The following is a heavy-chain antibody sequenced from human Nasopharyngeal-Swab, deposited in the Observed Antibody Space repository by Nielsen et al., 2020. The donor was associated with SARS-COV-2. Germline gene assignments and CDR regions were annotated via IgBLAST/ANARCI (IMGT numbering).Heavy chain of an antibody. CDR1: GGSISSSSYY. Sequence: SETLSLTCTVSGGSISSSSYYWGWIRQPPGKGLEWIGSIYYSGSTYYNPSLKSRVTISVDTSKNQFSLKLSSVTAADTAVYYCARNGQSPFDYWGQGTLVTVSS. CDR3: ARNGQSPFDY. D-gene: IGHD6-19*01. J-gene: IGHJ4*02. CDR2: IYYSGST. V-gene: IGHV4-39*07.